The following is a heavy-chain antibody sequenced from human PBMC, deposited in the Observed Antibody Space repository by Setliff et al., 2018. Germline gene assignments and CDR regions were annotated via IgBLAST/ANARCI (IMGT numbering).Heavy chain of an antibody. Sequence: GASEKVSCKASGYTFTSYGLSWVRQAPGQGLEWMGIINPSGGSTSYAQKFQGRVTMTRDTPTSTVYMELSSLRSEDTAVYYCARSIEGSSWYWYWAIRPTDAFDIWGQGTMVTVSS. D-gene: IGHD6-13*01. CDR1: GYTFTSYG. CDR2: INPSGGST. J-gene: IGHJ3*02. CDR3: ARSIEGSSWYWYWAIRPTDAFDI. V-gene: IGHV1-46*01.